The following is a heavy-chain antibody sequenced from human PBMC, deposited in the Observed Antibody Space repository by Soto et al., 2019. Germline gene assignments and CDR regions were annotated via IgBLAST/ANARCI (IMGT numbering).Heavy chain of an antibody. Sequence: EVQLVQSGAEVKKPGESLKISCKASGYSFTSYWIGWVRQMPGIGLEWMGIIQPGDSKTRYSPSFQGHVTISADKSINTAYLLWSSLKASDTAMYFCARIGAAATGYDYWGQGTQVTVSS. J-gene: IGHJ4*02. V-gene: IGHV5-51*01. CDR3: ARIGAAATGYDY. D-gene: IGHD6-13*01. CDR1: GYSFTSYW. CDR2: IQPGDSKT.